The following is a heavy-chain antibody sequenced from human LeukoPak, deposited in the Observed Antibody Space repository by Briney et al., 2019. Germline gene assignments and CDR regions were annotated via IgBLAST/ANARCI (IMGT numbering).Heavy chain of an antibody. CDR2: IYTSGST. J-gene: IGHJ3*02. CDR1: GGSISSGSYY. V-gene: IGHV4-61*02. CDR3: ARDRFNWDGAFDI. D-gene: IGHD1-20*01. Sequence: SQTLSLTCTVSGGSISSGSYYWSWIRQPAGKGLEWIGRIYTSGSTNYNPSLKSRVTISVDTSKNQFSLKLSSVTAADTAVYYCARDRFNWDGAFDIWGQGTMVTVSS.